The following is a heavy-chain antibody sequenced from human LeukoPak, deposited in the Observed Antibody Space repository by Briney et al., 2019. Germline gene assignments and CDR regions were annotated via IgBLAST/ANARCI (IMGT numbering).Heavy chain of an antibody. V-gene: IGHV6-1*01. D-gene: IGHD1/OR15-1a*01. Sequence: SQTLSLTCAISGDSVSSNSAAWNWIRQPPSRGLEWLGRTYYRSKWYSAYAVSVKSRITINPDTSKNQFSLQLNSVTPEDTAVYYCARGPGTLRYWGQGTLVTVSS. CDR3: ARGPGTLRY. J-gene: IGHJ4*02. CDR1: GDSVSSNSAA. CDR2: TYYRSKWYS.